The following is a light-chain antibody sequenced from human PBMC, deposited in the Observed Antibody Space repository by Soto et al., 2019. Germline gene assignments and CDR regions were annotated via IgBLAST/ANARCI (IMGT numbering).Light chain of an antibody. CDR3: RSYASSLSGWV. CDR2: DIS. J-gene: IGLJ2*01. CDR1: STNIGGGNY. Sequence: QSVLTQPPSVSGAPGQTVTISCTGSSTNIGGGNYVHWYQQHPGKAPKLLIYDISNRPSGVPNRFSGSKSGNSASLAITGLQAEDEADYYCRSYASSLSGWVFGGGTKLTVL. V-gene: IGLV1-40*01.